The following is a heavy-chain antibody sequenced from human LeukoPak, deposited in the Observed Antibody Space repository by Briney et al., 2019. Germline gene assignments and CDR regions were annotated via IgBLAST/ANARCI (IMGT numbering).Heavy chain of an antibody. CDR3: SHNLVGDYGSGANY. V-gene: IGHV3-30*03. CDR2: LSYDGSNK. J-gene: IGHJ4*02. Sequence: GGSLRLSCAASRFTFSSYAMHSVRQAPGKGLGWGAVLSYDGSNKYYADSVTGRFPISRDNSMKIMSLQRNSRRAEDQALYCCSHNLVGDYGSGANYWGQGTLVTVSS. CDR1: RFTFSSYA. D-gene: IGHD3-10*01.